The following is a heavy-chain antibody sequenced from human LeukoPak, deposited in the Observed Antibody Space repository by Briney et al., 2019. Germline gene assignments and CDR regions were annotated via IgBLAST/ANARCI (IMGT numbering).Heavy chain of an antibody. D-gene: IGHD3-3*01. CDR3: ARGSDYGDY. J-gene: IGHJ4*02. Sequence: SETLSLTCTVSRASIGIYYWSWIRQPPGKGLEWIGYIYYSGSTNYNPSLKGRVTMSVDTSKNQFSLRLSSVTAADTAVYYCARGSDYGDYWGQGTLVTVAS. CDR1: RASIGIYY. V-gene: IGHV4-59*01. CDR2: IYYSGST.